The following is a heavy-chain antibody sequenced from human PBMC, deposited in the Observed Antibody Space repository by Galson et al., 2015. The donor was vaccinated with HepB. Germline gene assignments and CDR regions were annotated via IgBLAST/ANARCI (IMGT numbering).Heavy chain of an antibody. CDR2: TYYRSKWYY. V-gene: IGHV6-1*01. J-gene: IGHJ5*02. Sequence: CAISGDSVSSNSAAWNWIRQSPSRGLEWLGRTYYRSKWYYDYAVSVRSRITINPDIFRNQFSLQLYSVTPEDTAVYYCARNVYYDTSGYYYKPGWVDPWGQGTLVTVSS. CDR1: GDSVSSNSAA. CDR3: ARNVYYDTSGYYYKPGWVDP. D-gene: IGHD3-22*01.